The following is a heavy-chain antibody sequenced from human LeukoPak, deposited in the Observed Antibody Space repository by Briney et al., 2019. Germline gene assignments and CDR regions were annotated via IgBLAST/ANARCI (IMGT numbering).Heavy chain of an antibody. CDR2: MNPNSGNT. CDR1: GYTFTSYD. D-gene: IGHD5-24*01. Sequence: ASVKVSCKASGYTFTSYDINWVRQATGKGLEWMGWMNPNSGNTGYAQKFQGRVTMTRNTSISTAYMELSSLRSEDTAVYYCARLAEMATINSNNLDWYFDLWGRGTLVTVSS. V-gene: IGHV1-8*01. J-gene: IGHJ2*01. CDR3: ARLAEMATINSNNLDWYFDL.